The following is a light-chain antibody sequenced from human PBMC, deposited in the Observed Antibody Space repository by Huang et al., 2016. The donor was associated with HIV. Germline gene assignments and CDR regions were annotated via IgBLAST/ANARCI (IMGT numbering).Light chain of an antibody. CDR3: QQTNNFPRT. CDR2: AAY. J-gene: IGKJ4*01. Sequence: DIQMTQSPFSVSASVGDRVTITCRASQGVSSWVAWYQQKPGKVPKLLIYAAYSLQSGVPSRFSGSGSGTDFTLSISSLQPEDFATYYCQQTNNFPRTFGGGTKVEIK. V-gene: IGKV1D-12*01. CDR1: QGVSSW.